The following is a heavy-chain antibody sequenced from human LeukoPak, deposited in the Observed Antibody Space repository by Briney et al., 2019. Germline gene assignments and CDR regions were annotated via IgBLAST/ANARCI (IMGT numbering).Heavy chain of an antibody. Sequence: PSETLSLTCAVSGGSISSSNWWSWVRQPPRKGLEWIGEIYYSESTNYNPSFKSRVTISVDKSKNQFSLKLNSVTAADTAVYYCARATPFYESRRGNWFDPWGQGTLVTVSS. CDR2: IYYSEST. V-gene: IGHV4-4*02. CDR1: GGSISSSNW. CDR3: ARATPFYESRRGNWFDP. D-gene: IGHD2/OR15-2a*01. J-gene: IGHJ5*02.